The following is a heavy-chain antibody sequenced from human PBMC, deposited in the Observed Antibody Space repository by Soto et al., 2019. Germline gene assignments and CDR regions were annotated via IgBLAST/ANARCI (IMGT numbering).Heavy chain of an antibody. Sequence: QVQLVQSGAEVKKPGASVKVSCKASGYNFTSYGISWVRQAPGQELEWMGWISTYNGNTNSAQKLQGRVTMTTDTSTSIANRKRRSLSSDATAWYYCASDYSNGIFGYWGQEPWSPSPQ. CDR2: ISTYNGNT. J-gene: IGHJ4*01. D-gene: IGHD5-18*01. V-gene: IGHV1-18*01. CDR1: GYNFTSYG. CDR3: ASDYSNGIFGY.